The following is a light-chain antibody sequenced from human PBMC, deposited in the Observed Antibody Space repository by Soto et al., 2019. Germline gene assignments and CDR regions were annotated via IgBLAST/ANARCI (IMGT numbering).Light chain of an antibody. CDR1: RNIGSC. CDR3: QQSYSSPPT. CDR2: AAS. J-gene: IGKJ1*01. V-gene: IGKV1-39*01. Sequence: MSKSPATLSAKKGDRVTITCRASRNIGSCLAWYQQKPGKAPKLLIFAASSLQSGVPSRFSGSRSGPDFTLTISSLQPEDFATYYSQQSYSSPPTFGHAAKV.